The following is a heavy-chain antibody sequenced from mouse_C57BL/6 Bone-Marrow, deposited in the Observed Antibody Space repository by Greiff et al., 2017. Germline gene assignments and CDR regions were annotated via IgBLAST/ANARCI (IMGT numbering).Heavy chain of an antibody. D-gene: IGHD2-1*01. CDR1: GYTFTSYW. CDR3: ARSGNYHLYY. Sequence: QVQLQQPGAELVRPGSSVKLSCKASGYTFTSYWMDWVKQRPGQGLEWIGNIYPSDSETHYNQKFKDKATLTVDKSSSTAYMQLSSLTSEDSAVYYCARSGNYHLYYWGQGTTLTVSS. CDR2: IYPSDSET. V-gene: IGHV1-61*01. J-gene: IGHJ2*01.